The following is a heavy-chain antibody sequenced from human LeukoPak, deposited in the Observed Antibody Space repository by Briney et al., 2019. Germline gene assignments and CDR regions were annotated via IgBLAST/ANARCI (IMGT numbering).Heavy chain of an antibody. CDR2: INPSGGST. CDR3: ARSPGPIVVVPAATINWFDP. V-gene: IGHV1-46*01. Sequence: ASVKVSCKASGYTFTSYYMHWVRQAPGQGLEWMGIINPSGGSTSYAQKFQGRVTMTRDTSISTAYMELSRLRSDDTAVYYCARSPGPIVVVPAATINWFDPWGQGTLVTVSS. D-gene: IGHD2-2*01. CDR1: GYTFTSYY. J-gene: IGHJ5*02.